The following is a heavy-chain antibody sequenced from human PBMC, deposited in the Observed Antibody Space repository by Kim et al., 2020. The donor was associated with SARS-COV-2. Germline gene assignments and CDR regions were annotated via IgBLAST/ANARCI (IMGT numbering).Heavy chain of an antibody. V-gene: IGHV3-73*01. Sequence: TAYAASVKGRFTISRDDSKNTAYLQMNSLKTEDTAVYYCTSGYSSGRFDYWGQGTLVTVSS. CDR3: TSGYSSGRFDY. D-gene: IGHD6-19*01. J-gene: IGHJ4*02. CDR2: T.